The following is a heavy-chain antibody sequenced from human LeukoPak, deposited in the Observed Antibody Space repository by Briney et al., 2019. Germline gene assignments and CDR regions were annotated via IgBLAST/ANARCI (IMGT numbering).Heavy chain of an antibody. CDR3: ARGSYSYYYYMDV. CDR1: GFTFSSYA. V-gene: IGHV3-30*04. J-gene: IGHJ6*03. CDR2: MSYDGSNK. D-gene: IGHD3-10*01. Sequence: GGSLRLSCAASGFTFSSYAMRWVRQAPGKGLEWVAVMSYDGSNKYYADSVKGRFTISRDNSKNTLYLQMNSLRAEDTAVYYCARGSYSYYYYMDVWGKGTTVTVSS.